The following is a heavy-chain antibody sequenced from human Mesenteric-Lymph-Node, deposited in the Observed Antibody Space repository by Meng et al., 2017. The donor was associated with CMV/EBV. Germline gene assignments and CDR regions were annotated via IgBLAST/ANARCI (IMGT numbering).Heavy chain of an antibody. D-gene: IGHD3-22*01. Sequence: SETLSLTCTVSGDSITSGGYYWSWIRQPPGKGLEWIGYIYYTGSTYYNPSLKSRVTISVDTSKNQFSLKVISVTAADTAVYYCTRDPTNDSSAYYYYYDMDVWGPGTTVTVSS. V-gene: IGHV4-30-4*08. CDR3: TRDPTNDSSAYYYYYDMDV. J-gene: IGHJ6*02. CDR1: GDSITSGGYY. CDR2: IYYTGST.